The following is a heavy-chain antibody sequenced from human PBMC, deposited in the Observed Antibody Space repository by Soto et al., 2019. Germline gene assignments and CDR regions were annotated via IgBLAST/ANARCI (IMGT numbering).Heavy chain of an antibody. D-gene: IGHD3-10*01. J-gene: IGHJ4*02. Sequence: GGSLRLSCAASGFPFSSSWMDWVRQAPGKGLEWVANINQDGSQTYYLDSVEGRFTVSRDNAENSLYLQMDSLRVEETAVYYCSWTLNYWGLGTLVTVSS. CDR1: GFPFSSSW. CDR2: INQDGSQT. CDR3: SWTLNY. V-gene: IGHV3-7*01.